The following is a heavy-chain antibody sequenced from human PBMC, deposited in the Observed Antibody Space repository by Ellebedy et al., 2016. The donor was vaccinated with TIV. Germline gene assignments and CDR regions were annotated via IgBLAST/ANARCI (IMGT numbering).Heavy chain of an antibody. CDR3: ARMRDALADEVDY. CDR2: VYPGDSDT. V-gene: IGHV5-51*01. J-gene: IGHJ4*02. D-gene: IGHD6-19*01. Sequence: GESLKISXKASGYSFTNHWIAWVRQMPGKGLEWMGFVYPGDSDTRYSPSFQGQVTISSDKSTNTAYLQWRSLKASDTAMYFCARMRDALADEVDYWGQGTLVTASP. CDR1: GYSFTNHW.